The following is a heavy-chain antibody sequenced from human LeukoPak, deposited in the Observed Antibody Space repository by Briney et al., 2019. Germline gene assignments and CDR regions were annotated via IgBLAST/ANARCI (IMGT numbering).Heavy chain of an antibody. D-gene: IGHD6-13*01. CDR3: ANRGDSSSWTDYYYYGMDV. V-gene: IGHV3-23*01. Sequence: GGSLRFSCAASGFTFSSYAMSWVRQAPGKGLEWVSAISGSGGSTYYADSVKGRFTISRDNSKNTLYLQMNSLRAEDTAVYYCANRGDSSSWTDYYYYGMDVWGQGTTVTASS. CDR2: ISGSGGST. J-gene: IGHJ6*02. CDR1: GFTFSSYA.